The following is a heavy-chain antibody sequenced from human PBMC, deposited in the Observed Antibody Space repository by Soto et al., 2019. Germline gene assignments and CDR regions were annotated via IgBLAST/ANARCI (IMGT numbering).Heavy chain of an antibody. D-gene: IGHD3-22*01. CDR3: ARHRFNYYDNTVYYYFDY. J-gene: IGHJ4*02. CDR1: GYTFTSYG. CDR2: ISGHNGNT. V-gene: IGHV1-18*04. Sequence: QVQLVQSGAEVKKPGASVKVSCKASGYTFTSYGISWVRQAPGQGHERMGWISGHNGNTNHPQSLQGRVTMTTDTSRNTAYMELRSLRSDDTAVYYCARHRFNYYDNTVYYYFDYWGQGTLVTVSS.